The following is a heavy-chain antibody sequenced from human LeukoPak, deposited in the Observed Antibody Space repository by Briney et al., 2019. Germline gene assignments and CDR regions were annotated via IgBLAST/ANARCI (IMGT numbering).Heavy chain of an antibody. J-gene: IGHJ5*02. V-gene: IGHV1-2*02. Sequence: ASVMVSCKASGYTFTGYYIHWVRQAPGQGPEYMGWINPNSGDTNYAQKFQDGVTLTRDTSISTAYMELSNLRSDDTAMYYCARPNGDFYNWFDTWGQGTLVTVSS. CDR3: ARPNGDFYNWFDT. CDR1: GYTFTGYY. CDR2: INPNSGDT. D-gene: IGHD2-21*02.